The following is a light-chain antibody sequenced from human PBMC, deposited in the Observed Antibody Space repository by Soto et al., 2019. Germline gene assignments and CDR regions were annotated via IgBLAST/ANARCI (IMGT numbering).Light chain of an antibody. CDR3: QQHSHWPPWT. J-gene: IGKJ1*01. CDR1: ENVRTF. Sequence: VLTQSPATLSLSPGERATLSCRASENVRTFVDWYQQKPGQAPRLLIHGASNRATGIPDRFSGSGSGTDFTLTISNLEPEDFAVYYCQQHSHWPPWTFGQGTRVEIQ. V-gene: IGKV3-11*01. CDR2: GAS.